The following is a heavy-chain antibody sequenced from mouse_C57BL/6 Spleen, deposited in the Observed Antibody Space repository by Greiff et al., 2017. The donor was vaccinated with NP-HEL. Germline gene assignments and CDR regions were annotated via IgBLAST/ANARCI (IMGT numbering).Heavy chain of an antibody. D-gene: IGHD1-1*01. V-gene: IGHV5-4*01. CDR2: ISDGGSYT. J-gene: IGHJ2*01. CDR1: GFTFSSYA. Sequence: EVHLVESGGGLVKPGGSLKLSCAASGFTFSSYAMSWVRQTPEKRLEWVATISDGGSYTYYPDNVKGRFTISRDNAKNNLYLQMSHLKSEDTAMYYCARENYGSSWDYWGQGTTLTVSS. CDR3: ARENYGSSWDY.